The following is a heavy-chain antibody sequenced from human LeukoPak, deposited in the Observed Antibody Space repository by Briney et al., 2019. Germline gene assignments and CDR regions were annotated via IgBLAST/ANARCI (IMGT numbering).Heavy chain of an antibody. Sequence: GGSLRLSCAASGFTFSSYSMNWVRQAPGKGLEWVSSISSSSSYIYYADSVKGRFTISRDNAKNSLYLQMNSLRAEDTAVYYCARVGDGYNYPYYYYYMDVWGKGATVTVSS. D-gene: IGHD5-24*01. CDR2: ISSSSSYI. CDR1: GFTFSSYS. V-gene: IGHV3-21*01. CDR3: ARVGDGYNYPYYYYYMDV. J-gene: IGHJ6*03.